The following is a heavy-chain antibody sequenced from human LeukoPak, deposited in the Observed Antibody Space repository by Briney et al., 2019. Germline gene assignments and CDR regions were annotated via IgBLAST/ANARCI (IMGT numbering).Heavy chain of an antibody. CDR3: ARDRDGYCTNGVCYFDY. Sequence: GASVRVSCKASGYTFTGYYMHWVRQAPGQGLEWMGWINPNSGVTNYAQRFQGRVTMTRDTSISTAYMDLSRLRYDDTAVYYCARDRDGYCTNGVCYFDYWGQGNLVTVSS. CDR1: GYTFTGYY. CDR2: INPNSGVT. J-gene: IGHJ4*02. D-gene: IGHD2-8*01. V-gene: IGHV1-2*02.